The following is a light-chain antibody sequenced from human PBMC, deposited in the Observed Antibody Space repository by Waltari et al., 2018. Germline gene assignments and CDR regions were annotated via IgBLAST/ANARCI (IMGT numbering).Light chain of an antibody. CDR1: QSLIRY. V-gene: IGKV3-11*01. J-gene: IGKJ4*01. CDR2: DAS. Sequence: EIVLTQPPATLSLSPGVRATLSCRASQSLIRYLAWYQQKPGQAPRLLIYDASNRATGIPARFSGSGSGTDFTLTINSLEPEDFAVYYCQQRYNWPVTFGGGTRVEIK. CDR3: QQRYNWPVT.